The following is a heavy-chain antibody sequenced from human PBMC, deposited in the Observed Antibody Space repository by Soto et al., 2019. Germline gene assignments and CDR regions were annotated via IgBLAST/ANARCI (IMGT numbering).Heavy chain of an antibody. J-gene: IGHJ4*02. CDR1: GGSISSSSYY. V-gene: IGHV4-39*01. Sequence: PSETLSLTCTVSGGSISSSSYYWGWIRQPPGKGLEWIGSIYYSGSTYYNPSLKSRVTISVDTSKNQFSLKLSSVTAADTAVYYCARRGVTGDFDYWGQGTLVTVSS. CDR3: ARRGVTGDFDY. D-gene: IGHD1-20*01. CDR2: IYYSGST.